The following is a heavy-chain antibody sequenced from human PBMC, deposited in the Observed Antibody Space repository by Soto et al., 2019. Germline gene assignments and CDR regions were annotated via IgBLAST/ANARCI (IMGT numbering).Heavy chain of an antibody. Sequence: TLSLTCAVSGYSISSGYYWGWIRQPPGKGLEWIGSIHHSGSTYYNPSLKSRVTISVDTSKNQFSLKLSSVTAADTAVYYCARAAITMIRDNWFDPWGQGTLVTVSS. J-gene: IGHJ5*02. CDR3: ARAAITMIRDNWFDP. D-gene: IGHD3-10*01. CDR2: IHHSGST. V-gene: IGHV4-38-2*01. CDR1: GYSISSGYY.